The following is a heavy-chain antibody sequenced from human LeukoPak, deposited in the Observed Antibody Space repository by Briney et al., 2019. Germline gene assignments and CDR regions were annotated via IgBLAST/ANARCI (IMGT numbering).Heavy chain of an antibody. D-gene: IGHD3-16*01. J-gene: IGHJ3*01. CDR3: ARDVDYDYVWGSYAFAF. CDR2: IKQDGSEK. Sequence: GGSLRLSCAASGFTFSGYWMTWVRQAPGKGLEWVANIKQDGSEKYYVDSVKGRFTISRDNAKNSLFLQMNSLRAEDTAVYYCARDVDYDYVWGSYAFAFWGQGTMVTVSS. V-gene: IGHV3-7*01. CDR1: GFTFSGYW.